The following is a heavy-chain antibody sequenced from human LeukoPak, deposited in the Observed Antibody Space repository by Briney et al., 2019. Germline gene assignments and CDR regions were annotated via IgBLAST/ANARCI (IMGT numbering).Heavy chain of an antibody. J-gene: IGHJ4*02. CDR3: ARLGGYYGSGRPFDY. D-gene: IGHD3-10*01. V-gene: IGHV4-34*01. CDR1: GGSFSGYY. CDR2: INHSGST. Sequence: SETLSLTCAVYGGSFSGYYWSWIRQPPGKGLEWIGEINHSGSTNYNPSLKSRVTISVDTSKNQFSLKLSSVTAADTAVYYCARLGGYYGSGRPFDYWGQGTLVTVSS.